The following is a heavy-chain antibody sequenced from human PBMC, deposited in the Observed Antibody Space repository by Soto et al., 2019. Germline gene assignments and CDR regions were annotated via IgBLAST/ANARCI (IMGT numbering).Heavy chain of an antibody. Sequence: QITLKESGPTLVKPTQTLTLTCTFSAFSLSTSGVGVGWIRQPPGKALEWLALIYWDDGKRYIPSLKSRLTITKDTSKNQVVLIMTNMHPVDTATYYCAHDSVGWYGFDYWGQGTLVIVSS. CDR2: IYWDDGK. CDR3: AHDSVGWYGFDY. V-gene: IGHV2-5*02. J-gene: IGHJ4*02. CDR1: AFSLSTSGVG. D-gene: IGHD6-19*01.